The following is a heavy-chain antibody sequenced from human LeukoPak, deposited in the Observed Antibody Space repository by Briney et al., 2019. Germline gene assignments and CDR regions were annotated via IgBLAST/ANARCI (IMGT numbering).Heavy chain of an antibody. CDR2: MNPHSGNT. J-gene: IGHJ5*02. Sequence: ASVKVSCTASGYTFTSYDINWVRQATGQGLEWMGWMNPHSGNTGYAQKFQGRVTMTRNNSISTAYMELSSLKSEDTAGYYCARGVFGIVAGGTRFDPWGQGTLVTVSS. V-gene: IGHV1-8*01. CDR3: ARGVFGIVAGGTRFDP. CDR1: GYTFTSYD. D-gene: IGHD6-13*01.